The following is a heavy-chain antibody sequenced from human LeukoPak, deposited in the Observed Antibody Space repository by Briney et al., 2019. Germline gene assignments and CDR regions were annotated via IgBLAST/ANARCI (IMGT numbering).Heavy chain of an antibody. V-gene: IGHV3-21*01. J-gene: IGHJ4*02. Sequence: GGSLRLSCAASGFTFSSYSMNWVRQAPGKGLEWVSSISSSSSYIYYADSVKGRFTISRDNAKNSLYLQMNSLRAEDTAVYYCAREPYGSGSYPYYFDYWGQGTLVTVSS. CDR1: GFTFSSYS. D-gene: IGHD3-10*01. CDR2: ISSSSSYI. CDR3: AREPYGSGSYPYYFDY.